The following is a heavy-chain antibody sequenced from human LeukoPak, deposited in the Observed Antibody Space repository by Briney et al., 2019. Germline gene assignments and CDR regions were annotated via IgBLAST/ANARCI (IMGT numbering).Heavy chain of an antibody. CDR3: ARGSWNSGYFDY. J-gene: IGHJ4*02. V-gene: IGHV3-21*01. CDR1: GFTFSSYT. D-gene: IGHD1/OR15-1a*01. CDR2: ISGSNSYI. Sequence: GSLRLSCAASGFTFSSYTMNWVRQAPGKGLEWVSSISGSNSYIYYADSVKGRFTISRDNAKNSLYLQMNSLRAEDTAVYYCARGSWNSGYFDYWGQGTLVTVSS.